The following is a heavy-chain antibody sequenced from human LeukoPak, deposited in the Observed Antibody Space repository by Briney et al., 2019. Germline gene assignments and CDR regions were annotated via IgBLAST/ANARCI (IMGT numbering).Heavy chain of an antibody. D-gene: IGHD1-1*01. Sequence: SETLSLTCAVSGGSISSNNWWGWVRQPPGKGLEWIGEIYHSGSPNYNPSLKSRVTVSVDKSRNHFSLNLSSVTAADTAVYYCARVNINNWHSCDYWGQGTLVTVSS. CDR3: ARVNINNWHSCDY. J-gene: IGHJ4*02. CDR1: GGSISSNNW. V-gene: IGHV4-4*02. CDR2: IYHSGSP.